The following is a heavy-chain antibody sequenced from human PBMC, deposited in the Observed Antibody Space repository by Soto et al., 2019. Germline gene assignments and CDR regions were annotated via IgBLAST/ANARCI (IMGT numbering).Heavy chain of an antibody. J-gene: IGHJ4*02. CDR2: IHNSVST. CDR3: ARSRYSGSYFFDC. D-gene: IGHD1-26*01. V-gene: IGHV4-30-4*01. CDR1: GGSISSGDYY. Sequence: SETLSLTCTVSGGSISSGDYYWSWIRQPPGKGLEWIAYIHNSVSTHYNPSLKSRGTISVDTSKNQFSLKLSSVTAADTAVYYCARSRYSGSYFFDCWGQGILVT.